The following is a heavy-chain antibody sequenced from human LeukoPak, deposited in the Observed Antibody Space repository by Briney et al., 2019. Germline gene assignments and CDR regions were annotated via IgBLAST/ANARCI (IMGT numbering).Heavy chain of an antibody. J-gene: IGHJ4*02. V-gene: IGHV1-69*13. Sequence: SVKLSCQASGGTFSSYAISWVRQAPGQGLEWMGGIIPIFGTANYAQKFQGRVTITADESTSTAYMELSSLRSEDTAVYYCARLVAAAWYYFDYWGQGTLVTVSS. D-gene: IGHD2-15*01. CDR1: GGTFSSYA. CDR2: IIPIFGTA. CDR3: ARLVAAAWYYFDY.